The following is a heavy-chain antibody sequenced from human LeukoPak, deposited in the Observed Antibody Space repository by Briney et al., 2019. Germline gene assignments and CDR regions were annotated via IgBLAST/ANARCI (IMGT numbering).Heavy chain of an antibody. Sequence: GESLKISCKGSGYSFTSYWIGWVRQMPGKGLVWMGIIYPGDSDTRYSPSFQGQVTISADKSISTAYLQWSSLKASDTAMYYCARTRYSSSSGPYNWFDPWSQGTLVTVSS. V-gene: IGHV5-51*01. D-gene: IGHD6-6*01. CDR2: IYPGDSDT. J-gene: IGHJ5*02. CDR1: GYSFTSYW. CDR3: ARTRYSSSSGPYNWFDP.